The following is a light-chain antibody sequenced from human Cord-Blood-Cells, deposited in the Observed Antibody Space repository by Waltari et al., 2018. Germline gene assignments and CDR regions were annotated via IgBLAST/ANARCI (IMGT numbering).Light chain of an antibody. V-gene: IGLV2-14*01. CDR3: SSYTSSSTLV. CDR1: RSDVGGYNY. Sequence: QSALTQPAPVPGSPGQSTTISGTGTRSDVGGYNYVHWYQQHPGKAPKLMIYDVSHRPSGVSKRFSGSKSGNTASLTISGLQAEDEADYYCSSYTSSSTLVFGGGTKLTVL. J-gene: IGLJ2*01. CDR2: DVS.